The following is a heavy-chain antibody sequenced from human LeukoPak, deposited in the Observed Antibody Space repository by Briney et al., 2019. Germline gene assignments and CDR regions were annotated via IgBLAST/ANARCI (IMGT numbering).Heavy chain of an antibody. CDR3: ARGVFSNPQYGVGY. Sequence: ASVKVSCKASGYTFTSYGISWVRQAPGQGLEWMGWISAYNGNTNYAQKLQGRVTMTTDTSTSTAYMEPRSLRSDDTAVYYCARGVFSNPQYGVGYWGQGTLVTVSS. D-gene: IGHD4-11*01. V-gene: IGHV1-18*01. CDR2: ISAYNGNT. J-gene: IGHJ4*02. CDR1: GYTFTSYG.